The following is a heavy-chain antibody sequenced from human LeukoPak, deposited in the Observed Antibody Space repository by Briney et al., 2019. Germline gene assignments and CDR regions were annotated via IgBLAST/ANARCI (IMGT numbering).Heavy chain of an antibody. CDR3: ARGTYYYDSSGYSESTWFDP. J-gene: IGHJ5*02. CDR2: MNPNSGNT. Sequence: ASVKVSCKASGYTFTSYDINWVRQATGQGLEWMGWMNPNSGNTGYAQKFQGRVTMTRNTSISTAYMYLSSLRSEETAVYYCARGTYYYDSSGYSESTWFDPWGQGTLVTVSS. V-gene: IGHV1-8*01. D-gene: IGHD3-22*01. CDR1: GYTFTSYD.